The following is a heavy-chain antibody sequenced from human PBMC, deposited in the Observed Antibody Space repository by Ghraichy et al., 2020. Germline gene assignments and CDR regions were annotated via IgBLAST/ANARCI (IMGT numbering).Heavy chain of an antibody. D-gene: IGHD4-17*01. CDR1: GFTFSSYS. CDR3: AKDRDYAVSCADY. J-gene: IGHJ4*02. CDR2: ISGNGGST. V-gene: IGHV3-23*01. Sequence: GGSLRLSCAASGFTFSSYSMSWVRQAPGKGLEWVSAISGNGGSTYYADSVKGRFTISRDNSKNTLYLQMNSLRAEDTAVYYCAKDRDYAVSCADYWGQVTLVTGSS.